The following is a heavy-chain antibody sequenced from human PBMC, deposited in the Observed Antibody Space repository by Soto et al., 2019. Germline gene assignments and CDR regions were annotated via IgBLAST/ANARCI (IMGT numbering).Heavy chain of an antibody. J-gene: IGHJ6*02. Sequence: GPSVKVSCKASVYTFTSYYMHWVRQDPGQGLEWMGWISAYNGNTNYAQKLQGRVTMTTDTSTSTAYMELRSLRSDDTAVYYCAVGPPAVTTGAYYYGMDVWGQGTTVTVSS. CDR3: AVGPPAVTTGAYYYGMDV. D-gene: IGHD4-17*01. CDR1: VYTFTSYY. V-gene: IGHV1-18*04. CDR2: ISAYNGNT.